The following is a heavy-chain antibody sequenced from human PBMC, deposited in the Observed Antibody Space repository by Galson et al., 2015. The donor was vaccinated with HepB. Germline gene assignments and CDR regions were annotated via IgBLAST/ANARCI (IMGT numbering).Heavy chain of an antibody. CDR1: GSSFTSYW. CDR2: IDPSDSYT. Sequence: QSGAEVKKPGESLKISCKGSGSSFTSYWISWVRQMPGKGLEWMGRIDPSDSYTNYSPSFQGHVTISADKSISTAYLQWSSLKASDTAMYYCARHGWPRTVTTPFDIWGQGTLVTVSS. J-gene: IGHJ3*02. V-gene: IGHV5-10-1*01. D-gene: IGHD4-17*01. CDR3: ARHGWPRTVTTPFDI.